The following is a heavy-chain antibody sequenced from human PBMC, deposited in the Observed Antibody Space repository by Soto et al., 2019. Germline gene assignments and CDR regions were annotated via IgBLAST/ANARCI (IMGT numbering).Heavy chain of an antibody. CDR3: AKGQYQLLVFDY. J-gene: IGHJ4*02. D-gene: IGHD2-2*01. CDR2: ISGSGGST. V-gene: IGHV3-23*01. Sequence: GGSLRLSCAASGFTFSSYAMSWVRQAPGKGLEWVSAISGSGGSTYYADSVKGRFTISRDNSKNTLYLQMNSRRAEDTAVYYCAKGQYQLLVFDYWGQGTLVTVSS. CDR1: GFTFSSYA.